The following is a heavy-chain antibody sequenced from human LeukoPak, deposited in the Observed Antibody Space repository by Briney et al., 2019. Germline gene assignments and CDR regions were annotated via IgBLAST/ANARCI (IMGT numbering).Heavy chain of an antibody. V-gene: IGHV4-38-2*01. CDR3: ARAGYLQSPIQLWYRFDY. Sequence: SETLSLTCAVSGYSISSGYYWGWIRQPPGKGLEWIGSIYHSGSTYYNPSLKSRVTISVDTSKNQFSLKLSSVTAADTAVYYCARAGYLQSPIQLWYRFDYWGQGTLVTVSS. CDR2: IYHSGST. D-gene: IGHD5-18*01. CDR1: GYSISSGYY. J-gene: IGHJ4*02.